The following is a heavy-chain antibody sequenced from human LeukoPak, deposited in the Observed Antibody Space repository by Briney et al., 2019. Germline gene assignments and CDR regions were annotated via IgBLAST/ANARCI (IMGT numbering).Heavy chain of an antibody. CDR2: IYPGDSDT. Sequence: GGSLEISWKGSGSLFTSYWSGWVRQMPGKGLEWMGIIYPGDSDTRYSPSFQGQVTFSADKSISTAYLQWSSLKASDTAMYYCARLYSSGYPFDYWGQGTLVTVSS. CDR3: ARLYSSGYPFDY. CDR1: GSLFTSYW. V-gene: IGHV5-51*01. J-gene: IGHJ4*02. D-gene: IGHD6-19*01.